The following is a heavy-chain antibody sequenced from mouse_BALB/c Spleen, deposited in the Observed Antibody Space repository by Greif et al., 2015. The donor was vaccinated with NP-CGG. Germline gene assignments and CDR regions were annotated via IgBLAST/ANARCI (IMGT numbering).Heavy chain of an antibody. J-gene: IGHJ4*01. D-gene: IGHD3-1*01. Sequence: VKLQESGAELVKPGASVKLSCKASGYTFTSYYMYWVKQRPGQGLEWIGEINPSNGGTNFNEKFKSKATLTVDKSSSTAYMQLGSLTSEDSAVYYCTRSGYYAMDYWGQGTSVTVSS. CDR2: INPSNGGT. V-gene: IGHV1S81*02. CDR3: TRSGYYAMDY. CDR1: GYTFTSYY.